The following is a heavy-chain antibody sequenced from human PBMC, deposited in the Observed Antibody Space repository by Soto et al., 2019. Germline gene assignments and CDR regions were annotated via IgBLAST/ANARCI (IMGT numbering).Heavy chain of an antibody. J-gene: IGHJ4*02. CDR1: GFTFSSYE. D-gene: IGHD5-12*01. CDR3: ARGYGVDIVATIYGAVAGNFDY. Sequence: PGGSLRLSCAASGFTFSSYEMNWVRQAPGKGLEWVSYISSSGSTIYYADSVKGRFTISRDNAKNSLYLQMNSLRAEDTAVYCCARGYGVDIVATIYGAVAGNFDYWGQGTLVTVSS. V-gene: IGHV3-48*03. CDR2: ISSSGSTI.